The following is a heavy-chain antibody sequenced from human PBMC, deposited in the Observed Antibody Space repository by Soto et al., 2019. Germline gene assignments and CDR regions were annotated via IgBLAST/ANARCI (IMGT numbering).Heavy chain of an antibody. V-gene: IGHV1-18*01. D-gene: IGHD2-15*01. J-gene: IGHJ6*02. CDR3: ARPGGDVYCSGGSCSRARGQVGGMDV. Sequence: VASVKVSCKASGYTFTSYGISWVRQAPGQGLEWMGWISAYNGNTNYAQKLQGRVTMTTDTSTSTAYMELSSLRSEDTAVYYCARPGGDVYCSGGSCSRARGQVGGMDVWGQGTTVTVSS. CDR1: GYTFTSYG. CDR2: ISAYNGNT.